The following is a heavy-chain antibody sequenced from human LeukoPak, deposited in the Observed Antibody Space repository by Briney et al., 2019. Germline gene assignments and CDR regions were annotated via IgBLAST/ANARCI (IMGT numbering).Heavy chain of an antibody. V-gene: IGHV1-69*04. D-gene: IGHD3-22*01. CDR1: GGAFSSYT. CDR2: IIPILGIA. CDR3: AREFYYYDSSGQIDY. J-gene: IGHJ4*02. Sequence: SVKVSCKASGGAFSSYTISWVRQAPGQGLEWMGRIIPILGIANYAQKFQGRVTITADKSTSTAYMELSSLRSEDTAVYYCAREFYYYDSSGQIDYWGQGTLVTVSS.